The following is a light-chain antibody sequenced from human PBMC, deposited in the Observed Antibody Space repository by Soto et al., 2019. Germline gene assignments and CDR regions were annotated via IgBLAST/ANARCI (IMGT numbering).Light chain of an antibody. CDR2: EAT. CDR3: CSYGGFSTFVI. Sequence: QSALTQPPSASGSPGQSVTISCIGTRVDVGRYNLVSWYQHHPGKAPKVVIYEATKRPSGVSGRFSGSKSGNTASLTISGLQADDEAHYYCCSYGGFSTFVIFGGGTKLTVL. J-gene: IGLJ2*01. CDR1: RVDVGRYNL. V-gene: IGLV2-23*02.